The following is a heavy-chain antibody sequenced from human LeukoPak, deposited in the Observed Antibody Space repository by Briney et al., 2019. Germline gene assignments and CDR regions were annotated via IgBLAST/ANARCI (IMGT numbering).Heavy chain of an antibody. V-gene: IGHV3-43*01. J-gene: IGHJ6*03. Sequence: GGSLRLSCAASGFTFDDYTMHWVRQAPGKGLEWVSLISWDGSDTYYADSVKGRFTISRDNSKNSLYLQMNSLRAEDTAVYYCAKGYGWEASYYYYYMDVWGKGTTVTISS. CDR2: ISWDGSDT. D-gene: IGHD1-26*01. CDR1: GFTFDDYT. CDR3: AKGYGWEASYYYYYMDV.